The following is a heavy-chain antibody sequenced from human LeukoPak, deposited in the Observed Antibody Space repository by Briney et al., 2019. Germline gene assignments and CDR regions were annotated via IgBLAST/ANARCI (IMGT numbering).Heavy chain of an antibody. CDR3: ARLNYYDNYYYGMDV. V-gene: IGHV4-61*01. D-gene: IGHD3-22*01. CDR2: IYYSGST. CDR1: GGSISGSSYY. J-gene: IGHJ6*02. Sequence: PSETLSLTCTVSGGSISGSSYYWSWIRQPPGKGLEWIGYIYYSGSTNYNPSLKSRVTISVDTSKNQFSLKLSSVTAADTAVYYCARLNYYDNYYYGMDVWGQGTTVTVSS.